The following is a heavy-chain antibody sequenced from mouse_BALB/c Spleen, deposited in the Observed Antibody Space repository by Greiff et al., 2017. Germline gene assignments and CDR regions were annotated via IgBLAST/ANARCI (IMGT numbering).Heavy chain of an antibody. D-gene: IGHD2-4*01. CDR1: GYTFTDYE. CDR2: IDPETGGT. CDR3: TRSTMIT. Sequence: VQLKESGAELVRPGASVTLSCKASGYTFTDYEMHWVKQTPVHGLEWIGAIDPETGGTAYNQKFKGKATLTADKSSSTAYMELRSLTSEDSAVYYCTRSTMITWGQGTLVTVSA. V-gene: IGHV1-15*01. J-gene: IGHJ3*01.